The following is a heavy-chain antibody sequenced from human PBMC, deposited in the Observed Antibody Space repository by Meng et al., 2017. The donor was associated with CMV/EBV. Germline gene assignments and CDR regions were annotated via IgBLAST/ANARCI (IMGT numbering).Heavy chain of an antibody. D-gene: IGHD3-10*01. V-gene: IGHV4-31*02. CDR3: ARDTMVRGGVWFDP. CDR1: GGSTSSGGYD. CDR2: IYYSAST. Sequence: SGGSTSSGGYDWSWIRPHPGKGLEWIGYIYYSASTYYNPSLKSRVTISVATSKNQFSLKLSSVTAADTAVYYCARDTMVRGGVWFDPWGQGTLVTVSS. J-gene: IGHJ5*02.